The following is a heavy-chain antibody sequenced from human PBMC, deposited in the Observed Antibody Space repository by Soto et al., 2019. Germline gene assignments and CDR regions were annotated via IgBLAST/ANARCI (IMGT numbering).Heavy chain of an antibody. D-gene: IGHD5-18*01. V-gene: IGHV5-51*01. Sequence: PGESLKISCKGSGYSFTSYWIGWVRQMPGKGLGWMGIIYPGDSDTRYSPSFQGQVTISADKSISTAYLQWSSLKASDTAMYYCARGGYSYGHKLAYYYYYGMDVWGQGTTVTVSS. J-gene: IGHJ6*02. CDR1: GYSFTSYW. CDR3: ARGGYSYGHKLAYYYYYGMDV. CDR2: IYPGDSDT.